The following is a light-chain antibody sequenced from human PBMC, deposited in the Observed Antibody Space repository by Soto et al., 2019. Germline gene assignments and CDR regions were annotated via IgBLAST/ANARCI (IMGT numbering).Light chain of an antibody. J-gene: IGKJ1*01. V-gene: IGKV3-20*01. Sequence: EIVLTQSPGTLSLSPGERATLSCRASQSVSSSYLAWYQQKPGQAPRLLIYGASSRATGIPDRFSGSGSGTDFTLTISRLEPEDFAVYYCQQYGSSPTWTFGQGTKVDNQT. CDR3: QQYGSSPTWT. CDR1: QSVSSSY. CDR2: GAS.